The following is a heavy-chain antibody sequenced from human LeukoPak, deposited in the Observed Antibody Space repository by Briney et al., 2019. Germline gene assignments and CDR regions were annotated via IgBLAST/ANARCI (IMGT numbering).Heavy chain of an antibody. CDR1: GGSISSSSYY. CDR2: INHSGST. V-gene: IGHV4-39*07. Sequence: PSETLSLTCTVSGGSISSSSYYWSWIRQPPGKGLEWIGEINHSGSTNYNPSLKSRVTISVDTSKNQFSLKLSSVTAADTAVYYCAREMRCCSGGSCYRCPSYYWGQGTLVTVSS. J-gene: IGHJ4*02. CDR3: AREMRCCSGGSCYRCPSYY. D-gene: IGHD2-15*01.